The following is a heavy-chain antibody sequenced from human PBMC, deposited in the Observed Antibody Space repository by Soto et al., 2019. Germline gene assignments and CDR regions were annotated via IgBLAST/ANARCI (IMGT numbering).Heavy chain of an antibody. J-gene: IGHJ5*02. D-gene: IGHD3-10*01. Sequence: SETLSLTCTVSGGSISSGGYYWSWIRQHPGKGLEWIGYIYYSGSTYYNPSLKSRVTISVDTSKNQFSLKLSSVTAADTAVYYCARDYGSAVGWFDPWGQGTLVTVSS. CDR3: ARDYGSAVGWFDP. CDR2: IYYSGST. V-gene: IGHV4-31*03. CDR1: GGSISSGGYY.